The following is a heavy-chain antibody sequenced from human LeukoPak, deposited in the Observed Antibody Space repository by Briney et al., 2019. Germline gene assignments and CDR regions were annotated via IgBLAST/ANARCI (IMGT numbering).Heavy chain of an antibody. CDR3: ARGRRLQLATMKYNWFDP. CDR1: GGSFSGYY. V-gene: IGHV4-34*01. D-gene: IGHD5-24*01. Sequence: SETLSLTCAVYGGSFSGYYWSWIRQPPGKGLKWIGETNHSGSTNYNLSLKSRVTISVDTSKNQFSLKLSSVTAADTAVYYRARGRRLQLATMKYNWFDPWGQGTLVTVSS. J-gene: IGHJ5*02. CDR2: TNHSGST.